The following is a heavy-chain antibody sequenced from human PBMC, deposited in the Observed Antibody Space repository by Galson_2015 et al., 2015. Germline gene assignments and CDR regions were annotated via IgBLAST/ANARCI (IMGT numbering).Heavy chain of an antibody. CDR1: GFTFSSYA. CDR3: ARDIVGSGSYYYYGMDV. V-gene: IGHV3-30-3*01. CDR2: ISYDGSNK. J-gene: IGHJ6*02. D-gene: IGHD1-26*01. Sequence: LRLSCATSGFTFSSYAMHWVRQAPGKGLEWVAVISYDGSNKYYADSVKGRFTISRDNSKNTLYLQMNSLRAEDTAVYYCARDIVGSGSYYYYGMDVWGQGTTVTVSS.